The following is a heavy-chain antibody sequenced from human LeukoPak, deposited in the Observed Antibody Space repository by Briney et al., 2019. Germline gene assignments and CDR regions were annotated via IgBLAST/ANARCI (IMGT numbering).Heavy chain of an antibody. CDR2: INTNTGNP. D-gene: IGHD2-2*01. J-gene: IGHJ3*02. Sequence: ASVKVSCKASGYTFTSYAMNWVRQAPGQGLEWMGWINTNTGNPTYAQGFTGRFVFSLDTSVSTAYLQISSLKAEDTAVYYCARAYCSSTSCYLHAFDIWGQGTMVTVSS. V-gene: IGHV7-4-1*02. CDR3: ARAYCSSTSCYLHAFDI. CDR1: GYTFTSYA.